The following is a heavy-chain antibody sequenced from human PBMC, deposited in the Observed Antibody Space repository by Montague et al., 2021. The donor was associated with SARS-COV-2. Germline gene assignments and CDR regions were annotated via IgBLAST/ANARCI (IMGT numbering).Heavy chain of an antibody. CDR1: GGSISGHY. V-gene: IGHV4-59*11. Sequence: SETLPLTCSVSGGSISGHYWSWIRQPPGKGLEWIGNFDHSGDTKYNPSLKSRATISVDTSKNHFALRLSSVTAADTAVYYCAREFRIELWQTNWYFGLWDRGTLVTVSS. D-gene: IGHD3-16*01. J-gene: IGHJ2*01. CDR3: AREFRIELWQTNWYFGL. CDR2: FDHSGDT.